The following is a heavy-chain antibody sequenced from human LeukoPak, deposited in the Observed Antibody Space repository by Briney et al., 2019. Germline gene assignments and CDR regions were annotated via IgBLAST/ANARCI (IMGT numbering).Heavy chain of an antibody. CDR3: AREYYYDSSGYYYNWFDP. D-gene: IGHD3-22*01. Sequence: ASVKVSCKASGYTFTSYGISWVRQAPGQGLEWMGWISAYNGNTNYAQKLQGRVTMPTDTSTSTAYMELRSLRSDDTAVYYCAREYYYDSSGYYYNWFDPWGQGTLVTVSS. CDR2: ISAYNGNT. V-gene: IGHV1-18*01. J-gene: IGHJ5*02. CDR1: GYTFTSYG.